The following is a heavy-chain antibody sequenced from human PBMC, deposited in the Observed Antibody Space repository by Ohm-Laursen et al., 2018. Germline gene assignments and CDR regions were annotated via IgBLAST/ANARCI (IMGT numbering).Heavy chain of an antibody. CDR1: GGSISSTSYY. V-gene: IGHV4-39*01. CDR2: IYYTGST. D-gene: IGHD3-22*01. Sequence: GTLSLTCTVSGGSISSTSYYWGWIRQPPGKGLEWIGSIYYTGSTYFNPSLQSRVTISVDTSKNQFSLKLSSVTAADTAVYYCARHETLMIDYGMDVWGQGTTVTVSS. J-gene: IGHJ6*02. CDR3: ARHETLMIDYGMDV.